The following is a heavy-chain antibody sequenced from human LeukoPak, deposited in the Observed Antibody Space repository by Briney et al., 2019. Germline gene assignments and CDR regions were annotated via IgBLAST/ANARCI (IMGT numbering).Heavy chain of an antibody. D-gene: IGHD6-19*01. CDR3: AKGSGWYL. J-gene: IGHJ6*02. CDR2: VTGSGGST. Sequence: GGSLRLSCAASGFTFSSSAMSWVRQAPGKGPEWVSVVTGSGGSTDYAGSVKGRFTISRDNSKNTLYLQMNSLRAEDTAVYYCAKGSGWYLWGQGTTVTVSS. V-gene: IGHV3-23*01. CDR1: GFTFSSSA.